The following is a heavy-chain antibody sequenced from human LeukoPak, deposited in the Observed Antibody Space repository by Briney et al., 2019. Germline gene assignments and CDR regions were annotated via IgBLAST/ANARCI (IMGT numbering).Heavy chain of an antibody. CDR2: IQSDGSKT. V-gene: IGHV3-30*02. CDR3: AKRYCKSATCRSDMDA. Sequence: GGSQRLSCAASGFSFSNYGMHWVRQAPGKGLEWVALIQSDGSKTYSADSVKGRFTISRDNPRNTLYLQMNRLRPEDTAVYYRAKRYCKSATCRSDMDAWGQGTTVTVSS. J-gene: IGHJ6*02. CDR1: GFSFSNYG. D-gene: IGHD2-15*01.